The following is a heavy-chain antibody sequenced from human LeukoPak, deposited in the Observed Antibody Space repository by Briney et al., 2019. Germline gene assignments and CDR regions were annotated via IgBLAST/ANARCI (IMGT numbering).Heavy chain of an antibody. Sequence: SETLSLTCTVSGGSISSSSYYWGWIRQPPGKGLEWIGSIYYSGSTYYNPSLKSRVTISVDTSKNQFFLKLSSVTAADTAVYYCARHTPSGWYFLDYWGQGTLVTVSS. V-gene: IGHV4-39*01. CDR2: IYYSGST. CDR3: ARHTPSGWYFLDY. D-gene: IGHD6-19*01. J-gene: IGHJ4*02. CDR1: GGSISSSSYY.